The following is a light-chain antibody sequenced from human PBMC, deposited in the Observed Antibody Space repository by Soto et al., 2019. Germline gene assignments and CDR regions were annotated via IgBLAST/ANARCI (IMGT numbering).Light chain of an antibody. CDR2: GVY. CDR1: QSVSSN. J-gene: IGKJ2*01. Sequence: IVMTQSPTILSVSPGERATLSCRASQSVSSNLAWYQQKPGQAPRLLIYGVYTRAPGIPARFSGSGSGTEFTLTISSLQSEDFAVYYCQQGSNWYTFGQGTKLEIK. CDR3: QQGSNWYT. V-gene: IGKV3D-15*01.